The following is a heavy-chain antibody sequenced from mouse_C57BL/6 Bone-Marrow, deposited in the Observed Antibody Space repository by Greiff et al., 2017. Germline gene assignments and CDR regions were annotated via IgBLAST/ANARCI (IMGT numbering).Heavy chain of an antibody. Sequence: EVQLQQSGAELVRPGASVKLSCTASGFNIKDDYMHWVKQRPEQGLEWIGWIDPENGDTEYASKLQGKATLTADTSSNTAYLQLSSLTSEDTAVYYCTTHYKDDCGQGTTLTVSS. D-gene: IGHD2-12*01. J-gene: IGHJ2*01. V-gene: IGHV14-4*01. CDR3: TTHYKDD. CDR2: IDPENGDT. CDR1: GFNIKDDY.